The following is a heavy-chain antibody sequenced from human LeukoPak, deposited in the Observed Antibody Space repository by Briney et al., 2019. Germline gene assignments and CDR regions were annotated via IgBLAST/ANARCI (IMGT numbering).Heavy chain of an antibody. V-gene: IGHV3-11*01. CDR3: AKTRKGGGGNCFDY. CDR1: GFTFSDYY. CDR2: ISSSGSTI. J-gene: IGHJ4*02. Sequence: GGSLRLSCAASGFTFSDYYMSWIRQAPGKGLEWVSYISSSGSTIYYADSVKGRFTISRDNSKNTLYLQMNSLRAEDTAVYYCAKTRKGGGGNCFDYWGQGTLVTVSS. D-gene: IGHD3-16*01.